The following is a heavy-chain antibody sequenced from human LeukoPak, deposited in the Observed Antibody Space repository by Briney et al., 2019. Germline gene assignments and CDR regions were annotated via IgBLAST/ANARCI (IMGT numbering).Heavy chain of an antibody. D-gene: IGHD5-18*01. CDR3: ARVRIQLWLRGRPYYFDY. CDR1: GGSISSSSYY. V-gene: IGHV4-39*07. J-gene: IGHJ4*02. CDR2: IYYSGST. Sequence: PSETLSLTCTVSGGSISSSSYYWGWIRQPPGKGLEWIGSIYYSGSTYYNPSLKSRVTISVDTSKNQFSLKLSSVTAADTAVYYCARVRIQLWLRGRPYYFDYWGQGTLVTVSS.